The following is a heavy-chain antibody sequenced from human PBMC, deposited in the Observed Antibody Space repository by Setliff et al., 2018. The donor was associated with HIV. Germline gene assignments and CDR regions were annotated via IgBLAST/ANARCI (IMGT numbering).Heavy chain of an antibody. Sequence: LSLTCTVSGGSNSGDYWSWIRQPPGKGLEWIGYIHTSGRTNYNYPFKTRATISRDTSRNQFSLRLSSVTATDTAMYYCARHPREETQRNYKFDSWGQGTLVTVS. CDR1: GGSNSGDY. CDR2: IHTSGRT. D-gene: IGHD1-7*01. J-gene: IGHJ4*02. V-gene: IGHV4-4*09. CDR3: ARHPREETQRNYKFDS.